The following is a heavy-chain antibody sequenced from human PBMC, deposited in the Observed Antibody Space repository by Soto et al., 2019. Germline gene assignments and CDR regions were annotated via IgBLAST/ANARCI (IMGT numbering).Heavy chain of an antibody. Sequence: ASVKVSCKASGYTFTSYYMHWVRQAPGQGPEWIGVINPSSGSTTYAQKFQGRVTMTADTSTSTVYMELSRLRSEDTAVYYCAREXVVVPGGHHYFYQGMDVWGQGTTVTVSS. CDR2: INPSSGST. CDR3: AREXVVVPGGHHYFYQGMDV. CDR1: GYTFTSYY. J-gene: IGHJ6*02. D-gene: IGHD2-2*01. V-gene: IGHV1-46*01.